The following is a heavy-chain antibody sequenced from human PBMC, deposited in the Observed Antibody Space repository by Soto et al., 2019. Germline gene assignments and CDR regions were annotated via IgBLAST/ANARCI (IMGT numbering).Heavy chain of an antibody. CDR3: ATGTAAPAH. Sequence: GALRVSCSSSVFNCSKVDMSWCRQAPGKGLEWVSGISTSGGTTYYADSVKGLFTSSRDNSKNTLYLQMTSLRAEDTAVYYCATGTAAPAHWGQGTLVTVSS. D-gene: IGHD6-13*01. V-gene: IGHV3-23*01. J-gene: IGHJ1*01. CDR1: VFNCSKVD. CDR2: ISTSGGTT.